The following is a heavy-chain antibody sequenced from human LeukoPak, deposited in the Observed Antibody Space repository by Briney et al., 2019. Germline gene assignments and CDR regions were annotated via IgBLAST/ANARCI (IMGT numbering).Heavy chain of an antibody. D-gene: IGHD5-18*01. CDR3: ARNAWIQLWSYFDY. J-gene: IGHJ4*02. CDR2: ISSSSSTI. CDR1: RFIFTNYW. Sequence: PGGSLRLSCAASRFIFTNYWIHWVHQAPGKGLEWVSYISSSSSTIYYADSVKGRFTISRDNSKNTLYLQMNSLRAEDTAVYYCARNAWIQLWSYFDYWGQGTLVTVPS. V-gene: IGHV3-48*01.